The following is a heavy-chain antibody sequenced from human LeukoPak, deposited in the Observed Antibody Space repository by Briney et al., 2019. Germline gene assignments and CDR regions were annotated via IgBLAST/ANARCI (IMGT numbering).Heavy chain of an antibody. D-gene: IGHD4-23*01. CDR1: GGSISTYY. CDR2: IYYSGST. V-gene: IGHV4-59*01. J-gene: IGHJ4*02. CDR3: ARDTGTVVDY. Sequence: SETLSLTCTVAGGSISTYYWSWIRQPPGKGLEWIGYIYYSGSTNYNPSLKSRVTTSVDTSKNQFSLKLSSVTAADTAVYYCARDTGTVVDYWGQGTLVTVSS.